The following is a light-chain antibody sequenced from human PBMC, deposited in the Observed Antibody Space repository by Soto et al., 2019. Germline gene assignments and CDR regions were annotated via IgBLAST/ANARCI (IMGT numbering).Light chain of an antibody. Sequence: IVMTQSPATLSVSPGERATLSCRASQSISGKLAGYQQKRGQAHRLLIYGASTRATGIPARFFGSGSGTEFTLTISSLQSEDLAVYYCQQYNNWPRTFGQGTKVEIK. CDR1: QSISGK. CDR3: QQYNNWPRT. CDR2: GAS. V-gene: IGKV3-15*01. J-gene: IGKJ1*01.